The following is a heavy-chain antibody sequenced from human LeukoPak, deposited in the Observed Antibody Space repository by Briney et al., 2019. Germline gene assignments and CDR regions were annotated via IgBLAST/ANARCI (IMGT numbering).Heavy chain of an antibody. Sequence: PGGSLRLSCAASGFTFSDYYMSWIRQAPGKGLEWISYISHRVSDVQYADSVKGRFTISRDNARNSLYLQMNGLRAEDTAVYYCAKGSSNWRNYYYFDYWGQGTLVTVSS. CDR3: AKGSSNWRNYYYFDY. V-gene: IGHV3-11*01. D-gene: IGHD6-13*01. J-gene: IGHJ4*02. CDR1: GFTFSDYY. CDR2: ISHRVSDV.